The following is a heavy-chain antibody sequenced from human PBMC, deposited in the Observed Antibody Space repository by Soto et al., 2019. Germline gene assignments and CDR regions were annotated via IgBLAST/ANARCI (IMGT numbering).Heavy chain of an antibody. CDR3: ASGHGYSYGTPTYYYYGMDV. D-gene: IGHD5-18*01. CDR1: GGSISSSSYY. CDR2: IYYSGST. J-gene: IGHJ6*02. V-gene: IGHV4-39*01. Sequence: KPSETLSLTCTVSGGSISSSSYYWGWIRQNPGKGLEWIGSIYYSGSTYYNPSLKSRVTISVDTSKNQFSLKLSSVTAADTAVYYCASGHGYSYGTPTYYYYGMDVWGQGTTVTVSS.